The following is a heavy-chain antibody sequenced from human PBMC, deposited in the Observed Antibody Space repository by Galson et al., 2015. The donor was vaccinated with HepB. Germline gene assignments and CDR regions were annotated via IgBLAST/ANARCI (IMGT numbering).Heavy chain of an antibody. Sequence: SLRLSCAGSGFTFSSFGLHWVRQAPGKGLDWVAVISHNGNYKYYADSVKGRFTISRDNSKTTVYLQMNSLRPEDTAIYYCAKDPFRLLVAGRLDSWGQGTLVTVSS. CDR2: ISHNGNYK. D-gene: IGHD6-19*01. V-gene: IGHV3-30*18. J-gene: IGHJ4*02. CDR3: AKDPFRLLVAGRLDS. CDR1: GFTFSSFG.